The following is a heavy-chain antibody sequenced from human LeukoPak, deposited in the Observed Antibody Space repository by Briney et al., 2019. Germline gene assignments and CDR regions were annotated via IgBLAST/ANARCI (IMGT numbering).Heavy chain of an antibody. CDR1: GFTFSSYG. D-gene: IGHD5-24*01. J-gene: IGHJ4*02. CDR3: ARGDGYNYFVD. Sequence: GGSLRLSCAASGFTFSSYGIHWVRQAPGKGLEWVAVISYDGSNKYYADSVKGRFTISRDNSKNTLYLQMNSLRAEDTAVYYCARGDGYNYFVDWGQGTLVTVSS. V-gene: IGHV3-30*03. CDR2: ISYDGSNK.